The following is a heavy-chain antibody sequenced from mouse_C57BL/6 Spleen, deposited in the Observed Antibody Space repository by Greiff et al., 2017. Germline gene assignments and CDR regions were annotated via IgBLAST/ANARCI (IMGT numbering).Heavy chain of an antibody. CDR1: GFNIKDYY. V-gene: IGHV14-2*01. D-gene: IGHD2-4*01. CDR2: IDPEDGET. Sequence: VQLQQSGAELVKPGASVKLSCTASGFNIKDYYMHWVQQRTEQGLEWIGRIDPEDGETKYAPKVQGQATIPADTSSNTAYLQLSSLTSEDTAVYYCARTDDYDGGYWDVGVWGTGTTVTVSS. J-gene: IGHJ1*03. CDR3: ARTDDYDGGYWDVGV.